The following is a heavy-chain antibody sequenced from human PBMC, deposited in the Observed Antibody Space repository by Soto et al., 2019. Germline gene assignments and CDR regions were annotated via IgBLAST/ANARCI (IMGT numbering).Heavy chain of an antibody. CDR3: ARATVIAAAVYYYYGMDV. J-gene: IGHJ6*02. D-gene: IGHD6-13*01. Sequence: QVQLVQSGAEVKKPGSSVKVSCKASGGTFSSYAISWVRQAPGQGLEWMGGIIPIFGTANYAQKFQGRVTITADESTSTASMELSSLRSEDTAVYYCARATVIAAAVYYYYGMDVWGQGTTVTVSS. V-gene: IGHV1-69*01. CDR1: GGTFSSYA. CDR2: IIPIFGTA.